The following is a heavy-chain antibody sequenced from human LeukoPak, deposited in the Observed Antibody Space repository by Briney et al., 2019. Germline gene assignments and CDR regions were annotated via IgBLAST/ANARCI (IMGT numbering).Heavy chain of an antibody. CDR3: ARTMIVGAGPDY. Sequence: SVKVSCKASGGTFSSYAISWVRQAPGQGLERMGRIIPILGIANYAQKFQGRVTITADKSTSTAYMELSSLRSEDTAVYYCARTMIVGAGPDYWGQGTLVTVSS. V-gene: IGHV1-69*04. D-gene: IGHD3-22*01. CDR2: IIPILGIA. CDR1: GGTFSSYA. J-gene: IGHJ4*02.